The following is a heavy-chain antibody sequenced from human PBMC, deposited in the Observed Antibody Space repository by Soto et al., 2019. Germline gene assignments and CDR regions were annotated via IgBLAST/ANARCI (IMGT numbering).Heavy chain of an antibody. CDR3: ARVLSYSSSWYAGLDY. Sequence: QVQLVESGGGVVQPGRSLRLSCAASGFTFSSYAMHWVRQAPGKGLEWVAVISYDGSNKYYPDSVKGRFTISRDNSKNTLYLQMNSLRAEDTAVYYCARVLSYSSSWYAGLDYWGQGTLVTVSS. J-gene: IGHJ4*02. CDR1: GFTFSSYA. V-gene: IGHV3-30-3*01. CDR2: ISYDGSNK. D-gene: IGHD6-13*01.